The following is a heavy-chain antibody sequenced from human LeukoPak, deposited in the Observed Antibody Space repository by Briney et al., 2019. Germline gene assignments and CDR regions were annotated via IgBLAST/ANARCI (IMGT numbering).Heavy chain of an antibody. V-gene: IGHV4-34*01. D-gene: IGHD2-2*01. CDR2: INHSGST. CDR3: ARRDCSSTSCQHFDY. CDR1: GGSFSGYY. Sequence: SETLSLTCAVYGGSFSGYYWSWLRQPPGKGLEWIGEINHSGSTNYNPSLKSRVTISVDTSKNQFSLKLSSVTAADTAVYYCARRDCSSTSCQHFDYWGQGTLVTVSS. J-gene: IGHJ4*02.